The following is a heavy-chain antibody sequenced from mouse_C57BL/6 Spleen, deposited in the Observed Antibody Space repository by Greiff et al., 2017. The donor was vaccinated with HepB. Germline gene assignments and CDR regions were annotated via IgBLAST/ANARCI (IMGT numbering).Heavy chain of an antibody. CDR2: IYPGDGDT. CDR3: ARSHSSGPDY. D-gene: IGHD3-2*02. CDR1: GYAFSSSW. V-gene: IGHV1-82*01. J-gene: IGHJ2*01. Sequence: VQLQQSGPELVKPGASVKISCKASGYAFSSSWMNWVKQRPGKGLEWIGRIYPGDGDTNYNGKFKGKATLTADKSSSTAYMQLSSLTSEDSAVYFCARSHSSGPDYWGQGTTLTVSS.